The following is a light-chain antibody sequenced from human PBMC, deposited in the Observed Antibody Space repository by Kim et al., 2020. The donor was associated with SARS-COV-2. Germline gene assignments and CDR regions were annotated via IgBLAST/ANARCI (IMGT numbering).Light chain of an antibody. J-gene: IGKJ1*01. CDR2: GTF. CDR3: QQYGTSSWT. CDR1: QNISSSY. Sequence: PGERATLTCRTSQNISSSYLAWHQQRSGPAPRLLIYGTFSRTTDVPERFSGRGSGTDFTLTISRLEPEDFAVYYCQQYGTSSWTFGQGTKVDIK. V-gene: IGKV3-20*01.